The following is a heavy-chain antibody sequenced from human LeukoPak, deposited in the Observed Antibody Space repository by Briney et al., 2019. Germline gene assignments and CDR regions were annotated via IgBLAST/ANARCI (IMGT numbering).Heavy chain of an antibody. CDR1: GYTFTGYY. J-gene: IGHJ4*02. CDR2: INADSGDT. Sequence: ASVKVSCKASGYTFTGYYMHWVRQAAGQGLEWMGWINADSGDTSYEQKLPCRVTMTRNKPIRRAYIELSRLRSDDTAVYYCARVIGDYVGYCGQGTLVAVSS. CDR3: ARVIGDYVGY. V-gene: IGHV1-2*02. D-gene: IGHD4-17*01.